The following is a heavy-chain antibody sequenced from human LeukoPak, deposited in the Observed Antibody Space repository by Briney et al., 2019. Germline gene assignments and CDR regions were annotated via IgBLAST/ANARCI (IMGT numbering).Heavy chain of an antibody. CDR2: INQDGTEK. D-gene: IGHD3-16*01. V-gene: IGHV3-7*01. J-gene: IGHJ4*02. CDR1: GFSFTTYW. Sequence: GGSLRLSCAASGFSFTTYWMSWVRQAPGKGLEWVANINQDGTEKYYVDSVKGRFTISRDNAKNSLYLQMNSLRAEDTAVYYCARDFGDRPLGYWGQGTLVTVSS. CDR3: ARDFGDRPLGY.